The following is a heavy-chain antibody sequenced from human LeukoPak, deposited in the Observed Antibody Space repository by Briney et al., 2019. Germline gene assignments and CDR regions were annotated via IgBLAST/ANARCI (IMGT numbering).Heavy chain of an antibody. Sequence: GASVKVSCKASGYTFTSYDINWVRQATGQGLEWMGWMNPNSGNTGYAQRFQGRVTITRNTSISTAYMELSSLRSEDTAVYYCARVYGDYYYYYMDVWGKGTTVTVSS. CDR1: GYTFTSYD. CDR3: ARVYGDYYYYYMDV. V-gene: IGHV1-8*03. D-gene: IGHD4-17*01. J-gene: IGHJ6*03. CDR2: MNPNSGNT.